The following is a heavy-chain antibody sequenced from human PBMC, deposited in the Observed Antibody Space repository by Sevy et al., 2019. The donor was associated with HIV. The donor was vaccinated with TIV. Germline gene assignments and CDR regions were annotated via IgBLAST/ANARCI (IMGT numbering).Heavy chain of an antibody. V-gene: IGHV3-30-3*01. Sequence: GGSLRLSCAASGFTFSSYAMHWVRQAPGKGLEWVAVISYDGSNKYYADSVKGRFTISRDNSKNTLYLQMNSLRAEETAVYYCAGGGGKWELLADYWGQGTLVTVSS. CDR3: AGGGGKWELLADY. J-gene: IGHJ4*02. CDR1: GFTFSSYA. D-gene: IGHD1-26*01. CDR2: ISYDGSNK.